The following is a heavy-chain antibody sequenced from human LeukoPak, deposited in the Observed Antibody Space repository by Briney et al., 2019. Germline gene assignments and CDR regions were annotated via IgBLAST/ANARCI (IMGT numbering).Heavy chain of an antibody. D-gene: IGHD6-6*01. CDR3: ASEYSSSSHYFDY. J-gene: IGHJ4*02. CDR2: INQDGSQK. Sequence: GGSLRLSCAASGFTFSSYWMSWVRQAPGKGLEWVANINQDGSQKYYVDSVKGRFTISRDNAKNSLYLQMNSLRAEDTAVYYCASEYSSSSHYFDYWGQGTLVTVPS. CDR1: GFTFSSYW. V-gene: IGHV3-7*01.